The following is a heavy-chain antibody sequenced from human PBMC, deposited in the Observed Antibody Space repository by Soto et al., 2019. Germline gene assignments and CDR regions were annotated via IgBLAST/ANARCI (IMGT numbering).Heavy chain of an antibody. CDR3: AGNILTGPQYYFDY. J-gene: IGHJ4*02. Sequence: PGGSLRLSCAASGFTFSDYYMSWIRQAPGKGLEWVSYISSSSSYTNYADSVKGRFTISRDNAKNSLYLQMNSLRAEDTAVYYCAGNILTGPQYYFDYWGQGTLVTVSS. V-gene: IGHV3-11*03. CDR1: GFTFSDYY. CDR2: ISSSSSYT. D-gene: IGHD3-9*01.